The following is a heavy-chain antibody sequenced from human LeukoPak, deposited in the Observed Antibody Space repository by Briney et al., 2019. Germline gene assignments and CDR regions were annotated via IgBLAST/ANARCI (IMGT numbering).Heavy chain of an antibody. D-gene: IGHD3-3*02. J-gene: IGHJ3*02. CDR2: INPNSGAT. CDR1: GFTFTGYY. Sequence: GASVKVSCKTSGFTFTGYYIHWVRQAAGQRPEWMGWINPNSGATNYAQKFQGRVTMTRDTSITTAYMELSRLRSDDTAVYYCARALNSIDAFDIWGQGTMVTVSS. V-gene: IGHV1-2*02. CDR3: ARALNSIDAFDI.